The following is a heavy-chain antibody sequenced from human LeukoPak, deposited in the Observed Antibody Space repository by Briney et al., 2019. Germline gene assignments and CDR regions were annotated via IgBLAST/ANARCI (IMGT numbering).Heavy chain of an antibody. CDR1: GFTFSYYW. CDR3: LRDRVYSKNAW. Sequence: GGSLRLSCTASGFTFSYYWINWVRQAPGKGLEWVASIKQDGSEKWYVDSVKGRFTISRDNAKNSVYLQMNNLRAEDTAVYYCLRDRVYSKNAWWGQGTLVTVSS. J-gene: IGHJ4*02. V-gene: IGHV3-7*01. D-gene: IGHD6-13*01. CDR2: IKQDGSEK.